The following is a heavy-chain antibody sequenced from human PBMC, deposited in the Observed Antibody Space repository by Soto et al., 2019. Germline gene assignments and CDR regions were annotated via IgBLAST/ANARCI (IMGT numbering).Heavy chain of an antibody. D-gene: IGHD3-3*01. CDR3: ARESHDTIFGVALEVYYYYYYMDV. J-gene: IGHJ6*03. CDR2: ISSSGSTI. V-gene: IGHV3-11*01. Sequence: QVQLVESGGGLVKPGGSLRLSCAASGFTFSDYYMSWIRQAPGKGLEWVSYISSSGSTIYYADSVKGRFTISRDNAKNSQYLQMNSLRAEDTAVYYCARESHDTIFGVALEVYYYYYYMDVWGKGTTVTVSS. CDR1: GFTFSDYY.